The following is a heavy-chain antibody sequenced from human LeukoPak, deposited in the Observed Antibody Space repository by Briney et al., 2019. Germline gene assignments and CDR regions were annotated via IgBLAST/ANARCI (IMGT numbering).Heavy chain of an antibody. CDR2: IFYSGST. V-gene: IGHV4-59*01. CDR3: ARERGGDYSDAFDI. CDR1: GDSISSYH. J-gene: IGHJ3*02. Sequence: SETLSLTCTVSGDSISSYHWSWIRQPPGQGLEWIGYIFYSGSTSYNPSLKSRVTISIDTSKNQFSLKLSSVTAADTAVYYCARERGGDYSDAFDIWGQGTMVTVS. D-gene: IGHD4-11*01.